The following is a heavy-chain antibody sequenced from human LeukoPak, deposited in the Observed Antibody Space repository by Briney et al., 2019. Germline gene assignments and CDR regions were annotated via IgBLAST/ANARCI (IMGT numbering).Heavy chain of an antibody. CDR1: GGSISSGGYY. Sequence: SETLSLTCTVSGGSISSGGYYWSWIRQPPGKGLEWIGYIYHSGTSYYNPSLKSRVTISVGGSKNQFSLKLSSVTAADTAVYYCAREDDYSNYFDYWGQGTLVTVSS. CDR3: AREDDYSNYFDY. V-gene: IGHV4-30-2*01. J-gene: IGHJ4*02. D-gene: IGHD4-11*01. CDR2: IYHSGTS.